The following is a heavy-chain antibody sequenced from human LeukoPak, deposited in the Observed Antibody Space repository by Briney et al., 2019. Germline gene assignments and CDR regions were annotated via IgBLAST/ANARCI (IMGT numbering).Heavy chain of an antibody. Sequence: ASAKVSCKPSGDAFSVVGINWVRQAPGQGVEWRGFNSVNNGNTHCAEKFQGSVTMATDTSTSTAYLEVRSLRSDDTAVYYCQRITIFGVVLHFDYWGPGTLVTVSS. V-gene: IGHV1-18*01. D-gene: IGHD3-3*01. CDR3: QRITIFGVVLHFDY. CDR2: NSVNNGNT. J-gene: IGHJ4*02. CDR1: GDAFSVVG.